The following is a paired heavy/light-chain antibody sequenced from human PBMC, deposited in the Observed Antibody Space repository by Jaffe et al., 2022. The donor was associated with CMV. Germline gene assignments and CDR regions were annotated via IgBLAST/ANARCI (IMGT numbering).Light chain of an antibody. J-gene: IGKJ1*01. CDR3: LQLNLYPRT. CDR2: TAS. V-gene: IGKV1-9*01. CDR1: QDISNY. Sequence: DIQLTQSPSFLSASVGDRVTITCRASQDISNYLAWYQQKPGKAPKLLIYTASTLQSGVPSRFSGSGSGTEFTLTISSLQPEDFATYYCLQLNLYPRTFGQGTKVEIK.
Heavy chain of an antibody. D-gene: IGHD3-10*01. J-gene: IGHJ4*02. Sequence: QVQLVQSGAEVKKPGASVKVSCKASGYTFTTYGITWVRQAPGQGLEWMGWITTYNGNTNYAQKFQGRVTMTIDTSTSTAYMELRSLRSDDTAVYYCARSMDLFDYWGQGTLVTVSS. CDR2: ITTYNGNT. V-gene: IGHV1-18*01. CDR3: ARSMDLFDY. CDR1: GYTFTTYG.